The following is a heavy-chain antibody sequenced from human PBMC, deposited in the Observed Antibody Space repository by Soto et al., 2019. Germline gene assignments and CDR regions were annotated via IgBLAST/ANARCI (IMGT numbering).Heavy chain of an antibody. V-gene: IGHV3-23*01. CDR2: ISGSGGST. D-gene: IGHD3-16*02. CDR3: AKAPHDYIWGSYRGTYYYYMDV. J-gene: IGHJ6*03. CDR1: GFTFSSYA. Sequence: GGSLILSCAASGFTFSSYAMSWVRQAPGKGLEWVLAISGSGGSTYYADSVKGRFTISRDNSKNTLYLQMNSLRAEDTAVYYCAKAPHDYIWGSYRGTYYYYMDVWGKGTTVTVSS.